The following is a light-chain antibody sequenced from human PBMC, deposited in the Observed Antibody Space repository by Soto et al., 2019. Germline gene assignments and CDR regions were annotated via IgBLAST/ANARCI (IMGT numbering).Light chain of an antibody. V-gene: IGKV1-33*01. CDR2: DAS. CDR3: QQYENLPLT. Sequence: DIQMTQSPSSLSASVGDRVTITCRASQSISSYLNWYLQKPRKAPKLLIYDASNLDRGVPSRFSGSGAGTEYSLTISSLQPEDNGTYYCQQYENLPLTFGGGTKVDIK. CDR1: QSISSY. J-gene: IGKJ4*01.